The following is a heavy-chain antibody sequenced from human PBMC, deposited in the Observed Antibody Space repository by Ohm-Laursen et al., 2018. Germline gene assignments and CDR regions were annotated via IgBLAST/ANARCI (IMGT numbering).Heavy chain of an antibody. J-gene: IGHJ1*01. V-gene: IGHV1-69*06. CDR3: ASGSPILAYCGGDCWTAEYFQH. CDR1: GYTFTGYY. CDR2: IIPIFGTA. D-gene: IGHD2-21*02. Sequence: SVKVSCKASGYTFTGYYMHWVRQAPGQGLEWMGGIIPIFGTANYAQKFQGRVTITADKSTSTAYMELSSLRSEDTAVYYCASGSPILAYCGGDCWTAEYFQHWGQGTLVTVSS.